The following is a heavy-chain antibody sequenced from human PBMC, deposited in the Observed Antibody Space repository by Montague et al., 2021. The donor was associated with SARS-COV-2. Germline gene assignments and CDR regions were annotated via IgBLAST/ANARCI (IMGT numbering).Heavy chain of an antibody. D-gene: IGHD3-22*01. CDR2: ISYSGNT. CDR1: GGSVRSGYSY. CDR3: ARIGDESVGYYYNYPD. Sequence: SETLSLTCTVSGGSVRSGYSYWNWIRQPPGKGLEWIGYISYSGNTNYSPSLKSRVTISVDTSKDQLSLKVISATAADTAVYYCARIGDESVGYYYNYPDWGQGTLVTVSS. J-gene: IGHJ1*01. V-gene: IGHV4-61*01.